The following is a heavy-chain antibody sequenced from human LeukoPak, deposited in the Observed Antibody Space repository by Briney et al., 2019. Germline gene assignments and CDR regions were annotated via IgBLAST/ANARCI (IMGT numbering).Heavy chain of an antibody. J-gene: IGHJ4*02. Sequence: SETLSLTCSVSGGSISGTDYYWSWIRQPPGKGLEWIGYIHHSGTTSYNPSLKSRNTISVDPSMNQFSLKLTSMTAADTAVYYCAGRGYAMAYWGQGTLVTVSS. CDR3: AGRGYAMAY. D-gene: IGHD5-12*01. V-gene: IGHV4-30-4*01. CDR1: GGSISGTDYY. CDR2: IHHSGTT.